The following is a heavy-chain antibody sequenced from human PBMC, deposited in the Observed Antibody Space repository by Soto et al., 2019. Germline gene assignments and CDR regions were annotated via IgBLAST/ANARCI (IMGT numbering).Heavy chain of an antibody. D-gene: IGHD6-6*01. CDR3: AMAAAARPAALY. Sequence: QVQLVESGGGLVKPGGSLRLSCAASGFTFGDYYMSWIRQAPGKGLEWVSYISSSGSSTYYVDSVKGRFTISRDNAKNSLYLQRDSLGADDTAVYYGAMAAAARPAALYLGQGTLVTVSS. CDR2: ISSSGSST. J-gene: IGHJ4*02. CDR1: GFTFGDYY. V-gene: IGHV3-11*01.